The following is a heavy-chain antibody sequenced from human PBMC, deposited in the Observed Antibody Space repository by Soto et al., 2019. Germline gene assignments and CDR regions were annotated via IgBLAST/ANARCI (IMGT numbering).Heavy chain of an antibody. D-gene: IGHD6-19*01. CDR3: VKDGSSGWPYYYGMDV. J-gene: IGHJ6*02. CDR2: ISYDGRNK. Sequence: QVQLVESGGGGVQPGRSLRLSCAASGFTFSSYGMHWVRQAPGKGLEWVAVISYDGRNKYYADSVKGRFIISRDNSKNTLYLQMSSLRPEDTAVYYCVKDGSSGWPYYYGMDVWGQGTTVTVSS. CDR1: GFTFSSYG. V-gene: IGHV3-30*18.